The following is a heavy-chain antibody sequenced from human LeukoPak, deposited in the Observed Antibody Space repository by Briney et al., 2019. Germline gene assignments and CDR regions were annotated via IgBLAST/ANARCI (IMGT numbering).Heavy chain of an antibody. V-gene: IGHV1-2*02. CDR1: GYTFTGYY. CDR3: ARAIAARPSYYYYYMDV. D-gene: IGHD6-6*01. J-gene: IGHJ6*03. Sequence: ASVKVSCKASGYTFTGYYMHWVRQAPGQGLEWMGWINPNSGGTNYAQKFQGRVTMTRDTSISTAYMELSRLRSDDTAVYYCARAIAARPSYYYYYMDVWGKGTTVTVSS. CDR2: INPNSGGT.